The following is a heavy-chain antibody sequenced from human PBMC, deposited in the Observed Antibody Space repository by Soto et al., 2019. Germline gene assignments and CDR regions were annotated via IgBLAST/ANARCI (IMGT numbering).Heavy chain of an antibody. CDR1: GGSFSGYY. CDR2: INHSGST. J-gene: IGHJ4*02. CDR3: ARDYYDILTGYYPFDY. Sequence: PSETLSLTCAVYGGSFSGYYWSWIRQPPGKGLEWIGEINHSGSTNYNPSLKSRVTISVDTSKNQFSPKLSSVTAADTAVYYCARDYYDILTGYYPFDYWGQGTLVTVSS. D-gene: IGHD3-9*01. V-gene: IGHV4-34*01.